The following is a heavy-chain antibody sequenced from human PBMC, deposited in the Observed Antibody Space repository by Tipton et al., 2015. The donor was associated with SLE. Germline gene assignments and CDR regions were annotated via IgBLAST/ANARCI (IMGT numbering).Heavy chain of an antibody. D-gene: IGHD5-12*01. J-gene: IGHJ4*02. CDR3: ARVRYSGHDEAYYFDY. V-gene: IGHV4-61*02. CDR2: IYTSGST. Sequence: TLCLTCTVSGGSISSGSYYWSWLRQPAGKGLEWIGRIYTSGSTNYNPSLKSRVTISVDTSKNQFSLKLSSVTAADTAVYYCARVRYSGHDEAYYFDYWGQGTLVTVSS. CDR1: GGSISSGSYY.